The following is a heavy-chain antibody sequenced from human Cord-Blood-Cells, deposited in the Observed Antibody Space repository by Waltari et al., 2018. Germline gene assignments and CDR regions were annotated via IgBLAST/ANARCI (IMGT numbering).Heavy chain of an antibody. CDR2: INPNSGGT. Sequence: QVQLVQSGAEVKKPGASVTVSCKASGYTFTGYYMHWVPPPPGQGLEWMGWINPNSGGTNYAQKFQGRVTMTRDTSISTAYMELSRLRSDDTAVYYCARVDSGSYLDAFDIWGQGTMVTVSS. CDR1: GYTFTGYY. CDR3: ARVDSGSYLDAFDI. D-gene: IGHD1-26*01. J-gene: IGHJ3*02. V-gene: IGHV1-2*02.